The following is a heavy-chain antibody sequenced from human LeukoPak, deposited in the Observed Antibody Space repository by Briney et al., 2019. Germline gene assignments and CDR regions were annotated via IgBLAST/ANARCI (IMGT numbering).Heavy chain of an antibody. V-gene: IGHV3-9*01. CDR2: ISWNSGSI. J-gene: IGHJ4*02. D-gene: IGHD3-3*01. Sequence: PGGSLRLSCAASGFTFDDYAMHWVRQAPGKGLEWVSGISWNSGSIGYADSVKGRFTISRDNAKNSLYLQLNSLRAEDTAVYYCAREGLRFLEWSSYYFDYWGLGTLVTVSS. CDR3: AREGLRFLEWSSYYFDY. CDR1: GFTFDDYA.